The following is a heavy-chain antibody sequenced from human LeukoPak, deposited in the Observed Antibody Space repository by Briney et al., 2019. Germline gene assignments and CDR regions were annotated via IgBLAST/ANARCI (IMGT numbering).Heavy chain of an antibody. CDR3: AKDDYDSSGYY. V-gene: IGHV3-23*01. J-gene: IGHJ4*02. CDR1: GFTFSSYA. D-gene: IGHD3-22*01. Sequence: PGGSLRLSCAASGFTFSSYAMSWVRQAPGKGLEWVSAISGSGGSTYYADSVKGRFTISRDNSKNTLQLQMRSLRAEDTAVYYCAKDDYDSSGYYWGQGTLVTVSS. CDR2: ISGSGGST.